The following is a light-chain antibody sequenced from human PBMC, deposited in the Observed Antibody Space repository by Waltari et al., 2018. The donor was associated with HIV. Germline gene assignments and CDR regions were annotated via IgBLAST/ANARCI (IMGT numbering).Light chain of an antibody. Sequence: QSVLTQPPSASGTPGQRVTISCSGSSSNIGSYYVYWYQQLPGTAPKLLIHRNNQRPSGVPDRFSGSKSGTSASLAINGLRSEDEADYYCAAWTDSLTAVVFGGGTKLSVL. V-gene: IGLV1-47*01. CDR2: RNN. CDR3: AAWTDSLTAVV. CDR1: SSNIGSYY. J-gene: IGLJ2*01.